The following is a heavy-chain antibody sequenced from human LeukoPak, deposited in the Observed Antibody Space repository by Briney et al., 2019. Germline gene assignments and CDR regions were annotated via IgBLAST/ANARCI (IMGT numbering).Heavy chain of an antibody. V-gene: IGHV3-30-3*01. CDR1: GFIFNNYA. J-gene: IGHJ4*02. CDR2: ISYDGTNK. CDR3: AREAVQLSLGY. D-gene: IGHD2/OR15-2a*01. Sequence: GGSLRLSCAASGFIFNNYAMHWVRRAPGKGLEWVALISYDGTNKYYADSVKGRFTISRDNSKNTLYLQMNSLRAEDTAVYYCAREAVQLSLGYWGQGTLVTVSS.